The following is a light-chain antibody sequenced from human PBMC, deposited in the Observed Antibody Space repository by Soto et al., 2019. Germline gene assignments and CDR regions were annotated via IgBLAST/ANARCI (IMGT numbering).Light chain of an antibody. Sequence: DSQMTQAPSTLSASVGGRVTITCRASESISSWLAWYQQKPGKAPKLLIYKASSLESGVPSRFSGSGSGTEFTLTISSLQPDDVATYYCQQYNSYPWTFGQGTKV. V-gene: IGKV1-5*03. CDR1: ESISSW. J-gene: IGKJ1*01. CDR3: QQYNSYPWT. CDR2: KAS.